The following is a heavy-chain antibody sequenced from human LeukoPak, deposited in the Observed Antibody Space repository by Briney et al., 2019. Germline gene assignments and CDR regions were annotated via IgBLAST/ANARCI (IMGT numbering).Heavy chain of an antibody. J-gene: IGHJ4*02. D-gene: IGHD6-6*01. Sequence: SETLSLTCTVSGGSISSYYWSWIRQPAGKGLEWIGYIYYSGSTYYNPSLKSRVTISVDTSKNQFSLKLSSVTAADTAVYYCARGGSSSSRVDYWGQGTLVTVSS. CDR3: ARGGSSSSRVDY. CDR2: IYYSGST. V-gene: IGHV4-59*06. CDR1: GGSISSYY.